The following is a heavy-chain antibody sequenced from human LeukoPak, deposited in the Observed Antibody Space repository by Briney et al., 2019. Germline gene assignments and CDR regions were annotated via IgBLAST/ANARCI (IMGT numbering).Heavy chain of an antibody. CDR2: IYTSGST. Sequence: SETLSLTCTVSGGSISSGSYYWSWIRQPAGKGLEWIGRIYTSGSTNYNPSLKSRVTISVDTSKNQFSLKLSSVTAADTAVYYCARRQRGTMLDSWGQGTLVTVSS. V-gene: IGHV4-61*02. CDR1: GGSISSGSYY. CDR3: ARRQRGTMLDS. D-gene: IGHD1-1*01. J-gene: IGHJ4*02.